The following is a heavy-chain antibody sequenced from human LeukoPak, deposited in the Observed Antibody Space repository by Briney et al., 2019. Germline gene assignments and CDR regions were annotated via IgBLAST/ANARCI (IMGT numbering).Heavy chain of an antibody. D-gene: IGHD2-2*02. CDR3: ARQEIGNCSSSSCYSFDY. CDR2: INHSEST. J-gene: IGHJ4*02. V-gene: IGHV4-39*01. Sequence: SETLSLTRSFSGGSISGTHYYWGWVRQPPGKGLEWIGEINHSESTNYNPSLKSRVSISVDTSKNQFSLKLLSSVTAADTAVYYCARQEIGNCSSSSCYSFDYWGQGTLVTVSS. CDR1: GGSISGTHYY.